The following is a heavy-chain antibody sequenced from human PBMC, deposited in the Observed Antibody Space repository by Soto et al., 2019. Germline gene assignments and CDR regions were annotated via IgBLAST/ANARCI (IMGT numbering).Heavy chain of an antibody. J-gene: IGHJ6*02. D-gene: IGHD6-13*01. CDR2: MIPVFGST. CDR3: ARRGESGSWSSEYYFYMDV. V-gene: IGHV1-69*01. Sequence: QVQLVQSGAEVKKPGSSVKVSCKASGGTFSSYAISWVRQAPGQGLEWMAGMIPVFGSTHYPKKFQGRVTVTADESTSTANLEVSSLRTEDTAVYYCARRGESGSWSSEYYFYMDVWGQGTTVSVSS. CDR1: GGTFSSYA.